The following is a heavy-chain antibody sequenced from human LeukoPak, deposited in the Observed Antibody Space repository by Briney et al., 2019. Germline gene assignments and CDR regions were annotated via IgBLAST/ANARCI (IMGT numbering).Heavy chain of an antibody. CDR3: AREYERASDY. CDR1: GYTFTGYY. V-gene: IGHV1-2*02. J-gene: IGHJ4*02. Sequence: GSVKVSCKASGYTFTGYYMHWVRQAPGQGLEWMGWINPNSGDTRYAQNFQGRVTMTRDTSISTAYMEPSRLTSDDTAVYYCAREYERASDYWGQGTLVTVSS. D-gene: IGHD3-3*01. CDR2: INPNSGDT.